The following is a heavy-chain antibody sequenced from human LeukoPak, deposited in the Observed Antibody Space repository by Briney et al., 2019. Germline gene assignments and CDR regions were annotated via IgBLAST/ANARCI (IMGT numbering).Heavy chain of an antibody. CDR1: GSTFSSYS. CDR2: ISSSSSNI. V-gene: IGHV3-21*01. Sequence: PGGSLRLSCTASGSTFSSYSMNWVRQAAGKGLEWVSYISSSSSNIFYADSFKGRFTISRDNAQNSLYLQMNSLRVEDTAVYYCARDPPGAHFDYWGQGTLVTVSS. J-gene: IGHJ4*02. D-gene: IGHD7-27*01. CDR3: ARDPPGAHFDY.